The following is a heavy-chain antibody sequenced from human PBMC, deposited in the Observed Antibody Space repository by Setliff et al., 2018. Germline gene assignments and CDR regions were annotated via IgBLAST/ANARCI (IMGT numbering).Heavy chain of an antibody. J-gene: IGHJ5*02. Sequence: SVTLSLTCTVSGDSITSGSVYWSWIRQPAGKGLEWIGRIFPTGTTNYNPDLKSRVTMSVDTSKKRFSLMLRSVTAADTAIYYCARYNSSAACFDLWGPGTLVTVSS. CDR3: ARYNSSAACFDL. CDR1: GDSITSGSVY. V-gene: IGHV4-61*02. D-gene: IGHD1-20*01. CDR2: IFPTGTT.